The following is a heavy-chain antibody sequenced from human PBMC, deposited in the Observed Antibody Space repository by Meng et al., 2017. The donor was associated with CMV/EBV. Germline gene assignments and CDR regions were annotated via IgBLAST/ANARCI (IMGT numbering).Heavy chain of an antibody. CDR1: GFTFSSYA. CDR3: ASGRSHRARFDY. CDR2: INHSGST. V-gene: IGHV4-34*01. J-gene: IGHJ4*02. Sequence: ESLKISCAASGFTFSSYAMSWVRQAPGKGLEWIGEINHSGSTNYNPSLKSRVTISVDTSKNQFSLKLSSVTAADTAVYYCASGRSHRARFDYWGQGTLVTVSS. D-gene: IGHD1-14*01.